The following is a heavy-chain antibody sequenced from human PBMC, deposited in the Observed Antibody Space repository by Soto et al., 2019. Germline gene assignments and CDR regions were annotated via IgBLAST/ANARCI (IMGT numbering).Heavy chain of an antibody. CDR2: ISGSGGST. V-gene: IGHV3-23*01. D-gene: IGHD4-4*01. CDR3: ARQARDYSNYYFDY. CDR1: GFTFSSYA. J-gene: IGHJ4*02. Sequence: GGSLRLSCAASGFTFSSYAMSWVRQAPGKGLEWVSAISGSGGSTYYADSVKGQVTISADKSISTAYLQWSSLKASDTAMYYCARQARDYSNYYFDYWGQGTLVTVSS.